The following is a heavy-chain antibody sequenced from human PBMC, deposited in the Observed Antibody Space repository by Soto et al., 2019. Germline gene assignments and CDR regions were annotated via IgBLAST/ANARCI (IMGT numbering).Heavy chain of an antibody. V-gene: IGHV3-15*07. D-gene: IGHD4-4*01. Sequence: GGSLRLSCAASGFTFSNAWMNWVRQAPGKGLEWVGRIKSKTEGGTTDYAEPVKGRFTISREDSKNTLYLQMNSLKTEDTAVYYCTTVKQVDYSIAYYYYYGMDVWGQGTTVTVSS. CDR2: IKSKTEGGTT. CDR3: TTVKQVDYSIAYYYYYGMDV. CDR1: GFTFSNAW. J-gene: IGHJ6*02.